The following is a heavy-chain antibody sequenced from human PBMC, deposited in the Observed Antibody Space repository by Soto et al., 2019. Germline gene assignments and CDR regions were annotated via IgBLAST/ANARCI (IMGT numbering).Heavy chain of an antibody. CDR3: ARMYSSSRWAGYSIDY. CDR1: GYTFTSYG. CDR2: ISAYNGNT. Sequence: QVQLVQSGAEVKKPGASVKVSCKASGYTFTSYGIIWVRQAPGQGLEWMGWISAYNGNTNYARKLQGRVTMTTDTSTSTAYMELRSLRSDDTAVYYCARMYSSSRWAGYSIDYWGQGTLVTVSS. D-gene: IGHD6-13*01. J-gene: IGHJ4*02. V-gene: IGHV1-18*04.